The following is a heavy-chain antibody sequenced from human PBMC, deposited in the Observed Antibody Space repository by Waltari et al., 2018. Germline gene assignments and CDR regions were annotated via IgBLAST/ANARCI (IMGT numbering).Heavy chain of an antibody. D-gene: IGHD6-13*01. V-gene: IGHV4-34*01. Sequence: QVQLQQWGAGLLKPSETLSLICAVYGGSFSGYYWSWIRQPPGKGLEWIGEINHSGSTNYNPSLKSRVTISVDTSKNQFSLKLSSVTAADTAVYYCARSRAGGYSTFLPSQYFDYWGQGTLVTVSS. CDR2: INHSGST. CDR1: GGSFSGYY. CDR3: ARSRAGGYSTFLPSQYFDY. J-gene: IGHJ4*02.